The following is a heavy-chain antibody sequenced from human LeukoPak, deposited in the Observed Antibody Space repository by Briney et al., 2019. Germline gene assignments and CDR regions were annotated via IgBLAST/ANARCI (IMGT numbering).Heavy chain of an antibody. CDR3: AREWFGELYPLSPDY. CDR2: ISSSSYI. D-gene: IGHD3-10*01. Sequence: GGSLRLSCAASGFTFSSYSMNWVRQAPGKGLEWVSSISSSSYIYYADSVKGRFTISRDNAKNSLYLQMNSLRAEDTAVYYCAREWFGELYPLSPDYWGQGTLVTVSS. V-gene: IGHV3-21*01. J-gene: IGHJ4*02. CDR1: GFTFSSYS.